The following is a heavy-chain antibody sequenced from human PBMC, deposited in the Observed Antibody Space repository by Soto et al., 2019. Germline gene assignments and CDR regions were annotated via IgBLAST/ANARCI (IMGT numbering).Heavy chain of an antibody. CDR3: ARQDGWYRTSYYGMEV. CDR1: GYSFTSYW. V-gene: IGHV5-51*01. D-gene: IGHD6-19*01. CDR2: IYPGDSDT. Sequence: GEPLKISCKVSGYSFTSYWIGWLRQGPGKVLEWMGIIYPGDSDTRYSPSFQGQVTISADKSISTAYLKWSSLKASDTAMYYCARQDGWYRTSYYGMEVWGEGTTVTVSS. J-gene: IGHJ6*04.